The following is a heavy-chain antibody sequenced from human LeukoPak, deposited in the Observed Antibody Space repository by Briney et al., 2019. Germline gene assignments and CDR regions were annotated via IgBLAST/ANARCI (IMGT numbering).Heavy chain of an antibody. CDR2: INPNSGGT. CDR1: GYTFTGYY. D-gene: IGHD6-6*01. Sequence: GASVKVSCKASGYTFTGYYMHWVRQAPGQGLEWMGWINPNSGGTNYAQKFQGRVTMTRDTSISTAYMELSRLRSDDTAVYYCARDLGPYSSSYYYYYYMDVWGKGTTVTVSS. J-gene: IGHJ6*03. CDR3: ARDLGPYSSSYYYYYYMDV. V-gene: IGHV1-2*02.